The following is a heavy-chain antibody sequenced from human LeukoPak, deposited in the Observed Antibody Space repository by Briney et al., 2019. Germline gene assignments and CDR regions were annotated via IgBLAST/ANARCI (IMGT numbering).Heavy chain of an antibody. CDR1: GFTFSSYA. J-gene: IGHJ4*02. CDR3: AKDPLPYSGSYYPFDY. CDR2: ISGSGGST. D-gene: IGHD1-26*01. V-gene: IGHV3-23*01. Sequence: GGSLRLSCAASGFTFSSYAMSWVRQAPGKGLERVSAISGSGGSTYYADSVKGRFTISRDNSKNTLYVQMNSLRAEDTAVYYCAKDPLPYSGSYYPFDYWGQGTLVTVSS.